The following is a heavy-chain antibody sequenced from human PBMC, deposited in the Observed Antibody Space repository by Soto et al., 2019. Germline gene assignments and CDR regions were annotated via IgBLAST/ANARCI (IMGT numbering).Heavy chain of an antibody. V-gene: IGHV1-69*01. CDR2: IIPIFGTA. CDR3: ARDGSGYRSRASPMDV. Sequence: QVQLVQSGAEVKKPVSSVKVSCKASGDTFSSYAISWLRQAPGQGLEWMGGIIPIFGTANYAQKFQGRVTNTADESTSTAYMELSSLRSEDTAVYYCARDGSGYRSRASPMDVWGQGTTVTVSS. D-gene: IGHD3-22*01. J-gene: IGHJ6*02. CDR1: GDTFSSYA.